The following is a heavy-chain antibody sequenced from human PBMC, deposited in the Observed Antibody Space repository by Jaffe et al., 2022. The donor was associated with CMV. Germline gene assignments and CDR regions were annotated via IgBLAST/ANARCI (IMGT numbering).Heavy chain of an antibody. J-gene: IGHJ6*03. D-gene: IGHD2-8*01. CDR2: IWHDGSNK. CDR3: ARDNEGYCTNGYYCYMDV. CDR1: GFTFSNYG. V-gene: IGHV3-33*08. Sequence: QVQLVESGGGVVQPGRSLRLSCAASGFTFSNYGMHWVRQAPGKGLEWVAVIWHDGSNKYYADSVKGRFTISRDNSKNTLYLQMNSLRAEDTAVYYCARDNEGYCTNGYYCYMDVWGKGTTVTVSS.